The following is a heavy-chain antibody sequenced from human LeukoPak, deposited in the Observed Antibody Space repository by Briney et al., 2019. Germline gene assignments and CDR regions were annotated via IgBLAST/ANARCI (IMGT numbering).Heavy chain of an antibody. D-gene: IGHD2-8*01. CDR2: INTNTGNP. J-gene: IGHJ4*02. Sequence: GASVKVSCKASGYTFTSYAMNWVRQAPGQGLEWMGWINTNTGNPTYAQGFTGRFVFSLDTSVSTAYLQISSLKAEDTAVYYCARDPDDGLMVYAGFDYWGQGTLVTVSS. V-gene: IGHV7-4-1*02. CDR3: ARDPDDGLMVYAGFDY. CDR1: GYTFTSYA.